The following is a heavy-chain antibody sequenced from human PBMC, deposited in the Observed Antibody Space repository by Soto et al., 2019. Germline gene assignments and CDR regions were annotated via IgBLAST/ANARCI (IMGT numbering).Heavy chain of an antibody. J-gene: IGHJ5*02. CDR2: INHSGST. CDR3: ARPFRHTPSSRSTKKTNWFDP. D-gene: IGHD3-3*02. CDR1: GGSFSGYY. V-gene: IGHV4-34*01. Sequence: PSETLSLTCAVYGGSFSGYYWSWIRQPPGKGLEWIGEINHSGSTYYNPSLKSRVTISVDTSKNQFSLKLSSVTAADTAVYYCARPFRHTPSSRSTKKTNWFDPWGQGTLVTVSS.